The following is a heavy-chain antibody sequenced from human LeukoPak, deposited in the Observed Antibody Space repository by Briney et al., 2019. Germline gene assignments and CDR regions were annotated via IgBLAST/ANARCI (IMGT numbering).Heavy chain of an antibody. CDR2: VDPEDGET. Sequence: ASVKVSCKASGGTFSSYAISWVRQAPGKGLEWMGRVDPEDGETIYAEKFQGRVTMTTDTSTTTVYMELRSLRSDDTAVYYCATGGSNWNYQYYFEYWGQGTLVTVSS. D-gene: IGHD1-7*01. CDR3: ATGGSNWNYQYYFEY. V-gene: IGHV1-18*01. CDR1: GGTFSSYA. J-gene: IGHJ4*02.